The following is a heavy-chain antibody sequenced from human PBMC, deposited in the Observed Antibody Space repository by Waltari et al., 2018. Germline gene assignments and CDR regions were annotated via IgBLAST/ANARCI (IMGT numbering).Heavy chain of an antibody. J-gene: IGHJ5*02. V-gene: IGHV3-21*01. CDR3: ARDRVSYSSTTLDP. CDR1: GFTFSSYN. D-gene: IGHD6-19*01. CDR2: ITTSSSSI. Sequence: EVQLVESGGGLVKPGGSLRLSCAASGFTFSSYNMNWVRQAPGKGLGWVSSITTSSSSIYYADSVKGRFTISRDNAKSSLYLQMNSLRAEDTAVYYCARDRVSYSSTTLDPWGQGTLVTVSS.